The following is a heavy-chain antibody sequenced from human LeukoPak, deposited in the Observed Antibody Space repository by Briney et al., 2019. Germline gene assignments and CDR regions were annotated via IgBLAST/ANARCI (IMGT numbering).Heavy chain of an antibody. CDR2: INSDGSIT. V-gene: IGHV3-74*01. CDR1: GFTFNNYW. J-gene: IGHJ4*02. D-gene: IGHD4-17*01. Sequence: PGGSLRLSCAASGFTFNNYWMHWVRQPPGKGLVWVSRINSDGSITTYADSVKGRFTISRDNAKNTLYLQMNSLRAEDTAVYYCARDLLYGDYEGGFDYWGQGTLVTVSS. CDR3: ARDLLYGDYEGGFDY.